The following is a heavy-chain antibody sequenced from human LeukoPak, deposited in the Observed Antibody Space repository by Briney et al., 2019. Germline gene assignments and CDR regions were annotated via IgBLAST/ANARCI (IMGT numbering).Heavy chain of an antibody. D-gene: IGHD3-22*01. CDR2: IWYDGSNK. V-gene: IGHV3-33*01. Sequence: PAESLRLSCAASGCTFSSYGMRWVRQAPGKGLEWVGVIWYDGSNKYHADSVKGPFTISRDNYKNTLYLKMKSPRAEDTAVYSCARDLRDSSAPVDYWGQGNLVTVSS. J-gene: IGHJ4*02. CDR3: ARDLRDSSAPVDY. CDR1: GCTFSSYG.